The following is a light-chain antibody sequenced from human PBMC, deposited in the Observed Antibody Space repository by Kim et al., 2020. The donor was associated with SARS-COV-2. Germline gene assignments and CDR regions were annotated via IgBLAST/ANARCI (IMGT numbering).Light chain of an antibody. J-gene: IGLJ1*01. CDR3: CSYTSSTTYV. CDR2: DVS. Sequence: QSALTQPASVSGSPGQSITISCTGTNSDVGGYNHVSWYQQHPGKAPKLMVYDVSQRPSGVSNRFSGSKSGNTASLTISGLQAEDEADYYCCSYTSSTTYVFGSGTQLTVL. V-gene: IGLV2-14*03. CDR1: NSDVGGYNH.